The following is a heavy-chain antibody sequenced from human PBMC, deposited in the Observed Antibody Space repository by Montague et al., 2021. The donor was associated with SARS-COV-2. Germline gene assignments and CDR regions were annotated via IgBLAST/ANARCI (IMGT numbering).Heavy chain of an antibody. Sequence: SETLSLTCTVSGGSISSYYCSWTRQPPGTGLEWIGNISYSGSTNXNPSLRRRVTITVDTSKNPFSLTLSSVTAADTAVYYCARHELELAPGLSGYDGFDYWGQGTLVTVSS. CDR1: GGSISSYY. CDR2: ISYSGST. D-gene: IGHD5-12*01. V-gene: IGHV4-59*08. J-gene: IGHJ4*02. CDR3: ARHELELAPGLSGYDGFDY.